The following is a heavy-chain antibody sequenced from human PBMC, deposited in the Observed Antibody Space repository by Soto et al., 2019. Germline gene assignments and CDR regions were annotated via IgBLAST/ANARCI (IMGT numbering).Heavy chain of an antibody. CDR2: ISHSGST. D-gene: IGHD6-19*01. J-gene: IGHJ4*02. V-gene: IGHV4-30-2*01. CDR3: ARGGLLPDY. Sequence: QLQLQESGSGLVKPSQTLSLTCAVSGGSISSGSYSWSWIRQPPGKGLEWIGYISHSGSTYYNPPLQSRVTLSVDRSQNQCSLKLSSVTTADTAVYYCARGGLLPDYWGQGTLVTVSS. CDR1: GGSISSGSYS.